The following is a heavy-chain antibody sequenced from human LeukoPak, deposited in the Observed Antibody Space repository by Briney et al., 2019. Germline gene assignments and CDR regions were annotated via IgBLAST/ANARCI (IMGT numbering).Heavy chain of an antibody. J-gene: IGHJ1*01. D-gene: IGHD6-19*01. CDR2: IHYSGST. V-gene: IGHV4-61*01. CDR1: GGSISSSSYY. CDR3: ARAVAGTAYFQH. Sequence: TSETLSLTCTVSGGSISSSSYYWSWIRQPPGKGLEWIGYIHYSGSTNYNPSLKSRVTISVDTSKNQFSLKLSSVTAADTAVYYCARAVAGTAYFQHWGQGTLVTVSS.